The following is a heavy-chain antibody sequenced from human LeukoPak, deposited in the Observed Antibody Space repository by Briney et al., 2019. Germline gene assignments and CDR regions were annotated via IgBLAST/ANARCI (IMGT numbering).Heavy chain of an antibody. CDR1: GFTFSSYW. J-gene: IGHJ4*02. D-gene: IGHD4-17*01. Sequence: GGSLRLSCAASGFTFSSYWMNWVRQAPGKGLEWVANIKQDGSETYYVDSVKGRFTISRDNAKNSLYLQMNSLRGEDTAVYYCVRDTTVLLYRGQGALVTVSS. CDR2: IKQDGSET. CDR3: VRDTTVLLY. V-gene: IGHV3-7*03.